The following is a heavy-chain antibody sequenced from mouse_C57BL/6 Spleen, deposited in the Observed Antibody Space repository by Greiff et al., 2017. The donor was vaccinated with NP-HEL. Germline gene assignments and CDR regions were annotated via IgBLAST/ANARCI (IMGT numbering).Heavy chain of an antibody. CDR2: IHPSDSDT. CDR3: AIAQSAMTTVVAASMDY. CDR1: GYNFTSYW. D-gene: IGHD1-1*01. J-gene: IGHJ4*01. Sequence: QVQLQQSGAELVKPGASVKVSCKASGYNFTSYWMHWVKQRPGQGLEWIGRIHPSDSDTNYNQKFRGKATFTVDKSSSTAYMQLSSLTSEDSAVYYCAIAQSAMTTVVAASMDYWGQGTSVTVSS. V-gene: IGHV1-74*01.